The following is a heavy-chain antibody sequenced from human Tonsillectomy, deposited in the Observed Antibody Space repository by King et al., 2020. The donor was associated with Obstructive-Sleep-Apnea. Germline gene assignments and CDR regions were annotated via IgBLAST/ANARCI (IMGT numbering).Heavy chain of an antibody. V-gene: IGHV3-7*01. Sequence: VQLVESGGGLVQPGGSLRLSCAASGFNFSSYWMSWVRQAPGKGLEWVANIKEDGSGKYYVDSVKGRFTISRDNAKNSLYLQMNSLRADDTAVYYCARAVASNWFDPWGQGTLVTVSS. CDR2: IKEDGSGK. CDR1: GFNFSSYW. CDR3: ARAVASNWFDP. J-gene: IGHJ5*02.